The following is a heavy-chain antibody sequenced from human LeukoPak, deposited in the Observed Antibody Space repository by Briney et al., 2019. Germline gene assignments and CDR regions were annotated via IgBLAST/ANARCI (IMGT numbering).Heavy chain of an antibody. V-gene: IGHV3-48*02. CDR1: GFTFSSYS. D-gene: IGHD2-15*01. J-gene: IGHJ5*01. CDR2: ISSSGTTK. Sequence: GGSLPLSCAASGFTFSSYSMNWVRQAPGKGLEWVSYISSSGTTKYYVDSVKGRSTISWANAQNSLYLQMTSLRDEDTAVYYCAVEGYCSGGSCYTNWFDTCGHRDLFSASS. CDR3: AVEGYCSGGSCYTNWFDT.